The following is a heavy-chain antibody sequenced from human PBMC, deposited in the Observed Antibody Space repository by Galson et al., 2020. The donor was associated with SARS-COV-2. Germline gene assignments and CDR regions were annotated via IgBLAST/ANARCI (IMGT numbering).Heavy chain of an antibody. J-gene: IGHJ4*02. D-gene: IGHD2-2*01. V-gene: IGHV5-51*01. CDR2: IYDGDSDI. CDR3: VTATNAWPPSFDS. CDR1: GYRFPNYW. Sequence: HGESLKISCKASGYRFPNYWIGWVRQMPGKGLQWMSIIYDGDSDIRYSPSFQGQVIISLDKSISTAYLQWSSLKASDTAIYYCVTATNAWPPSFDSWGQGTLVTVSS.